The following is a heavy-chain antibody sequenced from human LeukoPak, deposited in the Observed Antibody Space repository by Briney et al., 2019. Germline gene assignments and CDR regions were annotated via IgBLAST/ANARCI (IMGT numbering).Heavy chain of an antibody. CDR2: IYYSGST. Sequence: SETLSLTCNVSGGSISSSSHYWGWIRQPPGKGLEWIGTIYYSGSTYYNPSLKSRVTISVDTSKNQFSLNVSSVTAADTAVYYCARGYCTNGVCYSPHFDYWGQGTLVTVSS. D-gene: IGHD2-8*01. V-gene: IGHV4-39*02. CDR3: ARGYCTNGVCYSPHFDY. J-gene: IGHJ4*02. CDR1: GGSISSSSHY.